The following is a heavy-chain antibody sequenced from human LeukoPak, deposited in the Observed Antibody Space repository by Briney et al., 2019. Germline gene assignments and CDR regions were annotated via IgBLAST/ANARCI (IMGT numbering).Heavy chain of an antibody. CDR2: ISYDGSNK. Sequence: GGSLGLSCAASGFTFSSYAMHWVRQAPGKGLEWVAVISYDGSNKYYADSVKGRFTISRGNSKNTLYLQMNSLRAEDTAVYYCARDRPTPTDAFDIWGQGTMVTVSS. CDR3: ARDRPTPTDAFDI. J-gene: IGHJ3*02. V-gene: IGHV3-30-3*01. CDR1: GFTFSSYA.